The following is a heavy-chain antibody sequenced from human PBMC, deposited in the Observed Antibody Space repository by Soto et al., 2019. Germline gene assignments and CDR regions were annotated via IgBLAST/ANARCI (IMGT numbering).Heavy chain of an antibody. CDR1: GCSITSGGYY. V-gene: IGHV4-31*03. D-gene: IGHD6-6*01. J-gene: IGHJ4*02. Sequence: QVQLQESGPELVKPSQTLSLTCTVSGCSITSGGYYWTWIRQHPGKGLEWIGYIYFSGSADYNPSLKSRVGMSLETSKNQLSLTVRSVTAADTAVYYCARVAYSSSSGSYYFDYWGQGALVTVSS. CDR2: IYFSGSA. CDR3: ARVAYSSSSGSYYFDY.